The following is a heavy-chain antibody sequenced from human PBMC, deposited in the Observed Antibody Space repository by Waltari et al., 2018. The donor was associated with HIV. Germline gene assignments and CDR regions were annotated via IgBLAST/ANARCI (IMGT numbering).Heavy chain of an antibody. J-gene: IGHJ4*02. CDR3: ARDDYLDF. CDR1: GFTFNRVW. V-gene: IGHV3-7*01. Sequence: EVQLVESGGGLVQPGGSLRLSCAGSGFTFNRVWMGWVRQAPGNGLEWVADINGAGSEKYYVGSVKGRFTISRDNAKNSVYLQMNSLTAEDTAVYYCARDDYLDFWGQGTLVTVSS. CDR2: INGAGSEK. D-gene: IGHD4-17*01.